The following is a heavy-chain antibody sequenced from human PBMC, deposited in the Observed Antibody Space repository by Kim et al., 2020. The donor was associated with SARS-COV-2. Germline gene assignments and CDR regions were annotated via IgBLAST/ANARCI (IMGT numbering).Heavy chain of an antibody. CDR3: AKVQPGRFLEWLLSGDYGMDV. J-gene: IGHJ6*02. Sequence: GGSLRLSCAASGFTFSSYAMSWVRQAPGKGLEWVSAISGSGGSTYYADSVKGRFTISRDNSKNTLYLQMNSLRAEDTAVYYCAKVQPGRFLEWLLSGDYGMDVWGQGTTVTVSS. D-gene: IGHD3-3*01. CDR2: ISGSGGST. V-gene: IGHV3-23*01. CDR1: GFTFSSYA.